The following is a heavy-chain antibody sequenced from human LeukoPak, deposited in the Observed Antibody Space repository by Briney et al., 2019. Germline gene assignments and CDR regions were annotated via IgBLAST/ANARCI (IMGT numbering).Heavy chain of an antibody. CDR3: TKEGRPYDSGGYYDY. CDR1: GFTFSSYA. Sequence: GGSLRLSCAVSGFTFSSYAMGWVRQAPGRALEWVSTISSSGGRTYYADSVKGRFTISRDDSKNTLYLQVNNLRAEDTAVYYCTKEGRPYDSGGYYDYWGQGTLVTVSS. V-gene: IGHV3-23*01. CDR2: ISSSGGRT. D-gene: IGHD3-3*01. J-gene: IGHJ4*02.